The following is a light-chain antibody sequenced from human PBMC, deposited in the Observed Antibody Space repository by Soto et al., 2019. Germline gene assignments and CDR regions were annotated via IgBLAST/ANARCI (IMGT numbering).Light chain of an antibody. CDR3: QQYFTWPPYT. J-gene: IGKJ2*01. CDR1: ESVSSN. V-gene: IGKV3-15*01. CDR2: GAS. Sequence: EIVLTKSPATLSVSPGDRATLSCRASESVSSNVAWYQQKPGQTPRLLIYGASTRATGVPPRFSGSRSGTEFTLTISSLQSEDFAVYYCQQYFTWPPYTFGQGTKVDIK.